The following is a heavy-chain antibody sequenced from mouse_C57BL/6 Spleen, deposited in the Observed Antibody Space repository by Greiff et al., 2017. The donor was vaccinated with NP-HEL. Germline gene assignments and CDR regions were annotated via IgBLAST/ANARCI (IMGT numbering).Heavy chain of an antibody. CDR1: GYTFTSYW. D-gene: IGHD1-1*01. CDR2: IYPGSGST. J-gene: IGHJ3*01. Sequence: VQLQQPGAELVKPGASVKMSCKASGYTFTSYWITGVKQRPGQGLEWIGDIYPGSGSTNYNEKFKSKATLTVDTSSSTAYMQLSSLTSEDAAVYYCARKTTGAWFAYWGQGTLVTVSA. CDR3: ARKTTGAWFAY. V-gene: IGHV1-55*01.